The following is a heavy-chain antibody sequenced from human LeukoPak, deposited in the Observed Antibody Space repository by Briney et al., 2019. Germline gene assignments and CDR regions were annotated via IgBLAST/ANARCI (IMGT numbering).Heavy chain of an antibody. J-gene: IGHJ6*03. CDR1: GYTFTTYS. D-gene: IGHD3-10*01. Sequence: GASVKVSCKTSGYTFTTYSITWVRQAPGQGLEYMGWINPYSGNTKYAQKFQGRVTLTTDASTSTAYMEVRSLRSDDTAVYYCARDLYPSYYGSGSYSYYYYMDVWGKGTTVTISS. CDR2: INPYSGNT. V-gene: IGHV1-18*01. CDR3: ARDLYPSYYGSGSYSYYYYMDV.